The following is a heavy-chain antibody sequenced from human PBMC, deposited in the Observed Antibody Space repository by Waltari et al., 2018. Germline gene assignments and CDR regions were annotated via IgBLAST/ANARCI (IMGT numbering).Heavy chain of an antibody. CDR1: GGTFSTYT. Sequence: QVQLIQSGAEVKRPGSSVRVSCKVSGGTFSTYTLSWVRQAPGQGLEWMGGIIPIFDKSNYVQRFQGRVTFTADESTGTTYMELSSLKSDDTAVYYCARDGNHGAFEVWGQGTMVTVSS. CDR2: IIPIFDKS. J-gene: IGHJ3*01. CDR3: ARDGNHGAFEV. V-gene: IGHV1-69*12. D-gene: IGHD1-26*01.